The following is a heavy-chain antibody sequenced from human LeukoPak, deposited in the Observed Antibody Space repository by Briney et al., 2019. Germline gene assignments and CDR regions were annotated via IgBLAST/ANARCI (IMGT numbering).Heavy chain of an antibody. J-gene: IGHJ2*01. CDR2: IKQDGSEK. D-gene: IGHD6-19*01. Sequence: GGSLRLSCAASGFTFSSYWMSWVRQAPGKGLEWVANIKQDGSEKYYVDSVKGRFTISRDNAKNSLYLQMTSLRAEDTAVYYCARESSGWFSWYFDLWGRGTLVTVSS. CDR1: GFTFSSYW. V-gene: IGHV3-7*01. CDR3: ARESSGWFSWYFDL.